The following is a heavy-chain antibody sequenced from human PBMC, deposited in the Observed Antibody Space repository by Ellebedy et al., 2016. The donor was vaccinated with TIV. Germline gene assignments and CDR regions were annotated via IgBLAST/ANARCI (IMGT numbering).Heavy chain of an antibody. D-gene: IGHD2-15*01. Sequence: GESLKISCAASGFTFSDHYMDWVRQVSGKGLAWVGRIRSNTNNYATAYAASVKGRFTISSDDSKNTAYLQMNSLKTEDTAVYYCTRLSPRYCSGGSCYTRFGDYWGQGTLVTVSS. CDR2: IRSNTNNYAT. J-gene: IGHJ4*02. CDR3: TRLSPRYCSGGSCYTRFGDY. CDR1: GFTFSDHY. V-gene: IGHV3-73*01.